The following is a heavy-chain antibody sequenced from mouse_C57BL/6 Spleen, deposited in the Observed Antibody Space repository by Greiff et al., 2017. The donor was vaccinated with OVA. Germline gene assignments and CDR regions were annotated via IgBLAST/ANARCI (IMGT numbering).Heavy chain of an antibody. CDR1: GYTFTDYY. V-gene: IGHV1-26*01. CDR2: INPNNGGT. J-gene: IGHJ2*01. Sequence: EVQLQQSGPELVKPGASVKISCKASGYTFTDYYMNWVKQSHGKSLEWIGDINPNNGGTSYNQKFKGKATLTVDKSSSTSYMERRSLTSEDSAVYDSAREGVTGADYFEDRGEGTTLT. D-gene: IGHD4-1*01. CDR3: AREGVTGADYFED.